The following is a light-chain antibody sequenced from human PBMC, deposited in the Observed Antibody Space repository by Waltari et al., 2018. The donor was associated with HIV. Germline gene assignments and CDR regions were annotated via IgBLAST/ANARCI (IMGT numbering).Light chain of an antibody. V-gene: IGLV3-19*01. J-gene: IGLJ1*01. Sequence: SSELTQDPAVSVALGQTVRITCQGDSLRSYYASWYQQKPGQAPVLVIKGKNNRPPGVPDQFSGSSSGNTASLTITGAQAEDEADYYCNSRDSSGNHYVFGTGTKVTVL. CDR3: NSRDSSGNHYV. CDR1: SLRSYY. CDR2: GKN.